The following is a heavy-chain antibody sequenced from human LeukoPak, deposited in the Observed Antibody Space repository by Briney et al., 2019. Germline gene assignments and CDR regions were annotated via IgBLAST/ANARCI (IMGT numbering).Heavy chain of an antibody. CDR1: GGSISRSTYY. J-gene: IGHJ6*02. Sequence: SETLSLTCVVSGGSISRSTYYWGRIRQPPGKGLEWIGSISYGGSTHYKPSLESRVIISVDTSNNHFSLKLRSVTAADTAVYYCARQTNMDDFHYYGVDVWGQGTAVSVSS. CDR2: ISYGGST. D-gene: IGHD2-2*03. CDR3: ARQTNMDDFHYYGVDV. V-gene: IGHV4-39*01.